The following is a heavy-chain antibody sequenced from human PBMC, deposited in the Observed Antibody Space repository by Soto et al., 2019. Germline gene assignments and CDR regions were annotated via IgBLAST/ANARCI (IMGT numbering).Heavy chain of an antibody. V-gene: IGHV3-7*01. CDR2: IKQDGSEK. D-gene: IGHD3-10*01. CDR1: GFTFISYW. CDR3: ARRAYGSGSTLSPNYYYYGMDV. Sequence: PGGSLSLSCAASGFTFISYWMSWFRQAPGKGLEWVANIKQDGSEKYYVDSVKGRFTISRDNAKNSLYLQMNSLRAEDTAVYYCARRAYGSGSTLSPNYYYYGMDVWGQGTTVTVS. J-gene: IGHJ6*02.